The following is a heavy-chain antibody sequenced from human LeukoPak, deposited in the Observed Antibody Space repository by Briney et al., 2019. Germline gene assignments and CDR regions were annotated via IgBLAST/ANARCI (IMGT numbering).Heavy chain of an antibody. Sequence: RGESLKISCKCSGYSFTSYWIGWVRQMPGKGLEWMGIIYPGDSDTRYSPSFQGQVTISADKSISTAYLQWSSLKASDTAMYYCASTTVTSSELYYFDYWGQGTLVTVSS. CDR3: ASTTVTSSELYYFDY. V-gene: IGHV5-51*01. J-gene: IGHJ4*02. CDR1: GYSFTSYW. CDR2: IYPGDSDT. D-gene: IGHD4-17*01.